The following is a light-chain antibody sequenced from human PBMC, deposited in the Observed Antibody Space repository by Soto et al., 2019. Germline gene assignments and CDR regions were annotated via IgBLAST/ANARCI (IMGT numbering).Light chain of an antibody. Sequence: EIVLTQSPGTLSLSPGERATFSCRASQNIDGNFLVWHQQKPGQAPRLLINAAFTRATGIPDRFSGSGSGTDFTLTISRLEPEDFAVYYCQQYGASPFTFGGGTKVEIK. J-gene: IGKJ4*01. CDR2: AAF. V-gene: IGKV3-20*01. CDR1: QNIDGNF. CDR3: QQYGASPFT.